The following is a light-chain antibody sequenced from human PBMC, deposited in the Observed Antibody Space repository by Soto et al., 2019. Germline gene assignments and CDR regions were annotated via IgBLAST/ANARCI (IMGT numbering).Light chain of an antibody. V-gene: IGKV3-20*01. J-gene: IGKJ1*01. CDR2: AAS. Sequence: EIVLTQSPGTLSLSPGERATLSCRSSQSVNSNYLAWYQQKPGQAPRLLIYAASSRAAGFPDRFNGSGSETDFTLTISRLEPEDFAVYYCQQYGGSPWTFGQGTKVDI. CDR3: QQYGGSPWT. CDR1: QSVNSNY.